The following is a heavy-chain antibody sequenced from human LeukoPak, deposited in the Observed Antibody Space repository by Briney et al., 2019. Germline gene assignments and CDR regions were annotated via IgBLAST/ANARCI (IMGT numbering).Heavy chain of an antibody. J-gene: IGHJ5*02. V-gene: IGHV3-23*01. CDR1: GFTFSSYA. Sequence: GGSLRLSCAASGFTFSSYAMSWARQAPGKGLEWVSAISGSGGSTYYADSVKGRFTISRDNSKNTLYLQMNSLRAEDTAVYYCAGTKGIAAADNWFDPWGQGTLVTVSS. CDR2: ISGSGGST. D-gene: IGHD6-13*01. CDR3: AGTKGIAAADNWFDP.